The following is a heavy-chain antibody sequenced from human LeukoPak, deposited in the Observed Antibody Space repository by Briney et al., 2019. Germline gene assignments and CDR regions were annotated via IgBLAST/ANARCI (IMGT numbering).Heavy chain of an antibody. D-gene: IGHD6-13*01. J-gene: IGHJ5*02. Sequence: ASVKVSCKASGYTFTSYDINWVRQATGQGLEWMGWMNPNSGNTGYAQKFQGRVTMTRNTSISTAYMELSSLRSEDTAVYYCAGGGAAAGTGGNWFDPWGQGTLVTVSS. CDR1: GYTFTSYD. CDR3: AGGGAAAGTGGNWFDP. V-gene: IGHV1-8*01. CDR2: MNPNSGNT.